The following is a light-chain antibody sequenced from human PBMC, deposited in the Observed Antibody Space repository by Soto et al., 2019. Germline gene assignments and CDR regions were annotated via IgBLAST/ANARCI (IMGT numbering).Light chain of an antibody. CDR1: DIGSKR. Sequence: SYELTQSPSLSVAPGQTASIPCGGNDIGSKRVHWYQQKPGQAPVLVVYDDSDRPSGIPARFSGSNSGNTATLTISRVEVGDEADYYCQVWESSSDPVIFGGGTKLTVL. J-gene: IGLJ2*01. CDR3: QVWESSSDPVI. V-gene: IGLV3-21*02. CDR2: DDS.